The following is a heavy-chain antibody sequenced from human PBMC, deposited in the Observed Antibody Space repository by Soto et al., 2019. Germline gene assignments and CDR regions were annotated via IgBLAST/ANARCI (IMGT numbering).Heavy chain of an antibody. Sequence: ASVKVSCKASGYTFTSYYMHWVRQAPGQGLEWMGIINPSGGSTSYAQKLQGRVTMTRDTSTSTVYMELSSLRSEDTAVYYCARDETAMGPFDYWGQGTLVTVSS. CDR2: INPSGGST. V-gene: IGHV1-46*01. CDR1: GYTFTSYY. D-gene: IGHD5-18*01. CDR3: ARDETAMGPFDY. J-gene: IGHJ4*02.